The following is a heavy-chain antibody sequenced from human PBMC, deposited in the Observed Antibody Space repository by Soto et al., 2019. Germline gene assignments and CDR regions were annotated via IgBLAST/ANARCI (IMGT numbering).Heavy chain of an antibody. V-gene: IGHV4-31*03. CDR2: IYYSGST. J-gene: IGHJ5*02. D-gene: IGHD3-10*01. CDR1: GGSISSGGYY. Sequence: SETLSLTCTVSGGSISSGGYYWSWIRQHPGKGLEWIGYIYYSGSTYYNPSLKSRVTISVDTSKNQFSLKLSSVTAADTAVYYCARDRGTMVRGLGNRFDPWGQGTLVTVSS. CDR3: ARDRGTMVRGLGNRFDP.